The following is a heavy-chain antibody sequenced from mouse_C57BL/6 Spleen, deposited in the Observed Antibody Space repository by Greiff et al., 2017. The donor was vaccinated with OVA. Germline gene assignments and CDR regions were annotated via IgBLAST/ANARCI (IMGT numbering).Heavy chain of an antibody. CDR2: ISNGGGSP. CDR1: GFTFSDYY. CDR3: ARQVYDGYYVPYAMDY. V-gene: IGHV5-12*01. Sequence: EVKLMESGGGLVQPGGSLKLSCAASGFTFSDYYMYWVRQTPEKRLEWVAYISNGGGSPSYPYTVTGRFTISRDNAKNTRDLQMSRLKSEDTAMDYCARQVYDGYYVPYAMDYWGQGTSVTVSS. D-gene: IGHD2-3*01. J-gene: IGHJ4*01.